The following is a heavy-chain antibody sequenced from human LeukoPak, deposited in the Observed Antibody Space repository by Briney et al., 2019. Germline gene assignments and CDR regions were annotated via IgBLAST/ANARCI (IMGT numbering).Heavy chain of an antibody. CDR1: GFTFSSYG. D-gene: IGHD3-10*01. CDR3: TSRNYYYGSGSYGNWFDP. Sequence: GGSLRLSCAASGFTFSSYGMHWVRQAPGKGLEWVAFIRYDGSNKYYADSVKGRFTISRDNSKNTLYLQMNSLRAEDTAVYYCTSRNYYYGSGSYGNWFDPWGQGTLVTVSS. J-gene: IGHJ5*02. V-gene: IGHV3-30*02. CDR2: IRYDGSNK.